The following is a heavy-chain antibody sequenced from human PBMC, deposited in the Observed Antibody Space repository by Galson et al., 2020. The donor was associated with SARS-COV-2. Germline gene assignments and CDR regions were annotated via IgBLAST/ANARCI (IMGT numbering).Heavy chain of an antibody. V-gene: IGHV1-24*01. Sequence: ASVKVSCKVSGHKLSKVYIHWGRQAQGKGVEWRGGCEPEDGRTIYAKKFQGRVTMTEDTSTDTAYMELSSLKSEDTAVYFCATAGRFYYYGMDVWGQGSTVTVSS. CDR2: CEPEDGRT. J-gene: IGHJ6*02. CDR3: ATAGRFYYYGMDV. CDR1: GHKLSKVY.